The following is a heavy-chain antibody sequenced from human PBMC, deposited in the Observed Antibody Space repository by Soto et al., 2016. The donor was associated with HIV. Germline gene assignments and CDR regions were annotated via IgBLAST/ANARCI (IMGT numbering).Heavy chain of an antibody. J-gene: IGHJ4*02. CDR1: GFTFSSYA. CDR2: ISGSGGST. V-gene: IGHV3-23*01. CDR3: AKDIAYSSGWDY. D-gene: IGHD6-19*01. Sequence: EVQLLESGGGSVQPGGSLRLSCAASGFTFSSYAMSWVRQAPGKGLEWVSAISGSGGSTYYADSVKGRFTISRDNSKNTLYLQMNSLRAEDTAVYYCAKDIAYSSGWDYWGQGTLVTVSS.